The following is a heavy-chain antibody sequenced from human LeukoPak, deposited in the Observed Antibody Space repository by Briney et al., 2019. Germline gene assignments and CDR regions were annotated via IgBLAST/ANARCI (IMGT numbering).Heavy chain of an antibody. CDR2: VKEDGSEK. CDR3: ARDWVAGVPFDAFDI. D-gene: IGHD3-10*01. V-gene: IGHV3-7*03. CDR1: GFTLSSYW. J-gene: IGHJ3*02. Sequence: AGGSLRLSCAASGFTLSSYWMSWVRQAPGKGLEWVANVKEDGSEKYYVDSVKGRFTISRDNAQNSVYLHMNSLTAGDTALYYCARDWVAGVPFDAFDIWGQGTMVSVSS.